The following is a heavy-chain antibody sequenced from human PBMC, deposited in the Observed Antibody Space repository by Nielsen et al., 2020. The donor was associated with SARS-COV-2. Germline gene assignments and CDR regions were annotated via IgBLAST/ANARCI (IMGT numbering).Heavy chain of an antibody. D-gene: IGHD3-22*01. CDR2: IDRDGGAR. J-gene: IGHJ4*02. CDR3: VRVRDDGHYYDTGPFDY. CDR1: GFTFTSYW. V-gene: IGHV3-7*01. Sequence: GESLKISCAASGFTFTSYWMSWFRQSPGQGPEWVANIDRDGGARSYVDSVKGRFAISRDNARDTLYLQMNRLSAEDTAVYYCVRVRDDGHYYDTGPFDYWGQGALVTVSS.